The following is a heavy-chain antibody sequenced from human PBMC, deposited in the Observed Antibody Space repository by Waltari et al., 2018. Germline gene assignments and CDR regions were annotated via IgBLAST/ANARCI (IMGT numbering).Heavy chain of an antibody. D-gene: IGHD1-20*01. J-gene: IGHJ4*02. CDR1: YF. CDR2: LRNTGIT. Sequence: YFWNWIRQSPGRGLQWIGYLRNTGITKSNPSLKSRVTMAVDTSKSQFSLSLTSVSATDTAVYFCAIWDSPGRYFGDWGQGTPVTVSS. CDR3: AIWDSPGRYFGD. V-gene: IGHV4-59*08.